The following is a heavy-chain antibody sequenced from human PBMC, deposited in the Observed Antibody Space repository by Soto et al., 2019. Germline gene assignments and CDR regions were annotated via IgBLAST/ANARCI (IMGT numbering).Heavy chain of an antibody. CDR1: GFTFSSYA. CDR3: AKGAIDFWSGYPSFDY. Sequence: GGSLRLSCAASGFTFSSYAMSWVRQAPGKGLEWVSAISGSGGSTYYADSVKGRFTISRDNSKNTLYLQMNSLRAEDTAVYYCAKGAIDFWSGYPSFDYWGQGTLVTVSS. CDR2: ISGSGGST. D-gene: IGHD3-3*01. J-gene: IGHJ4*02. V-gene: IGHV3-23*01.